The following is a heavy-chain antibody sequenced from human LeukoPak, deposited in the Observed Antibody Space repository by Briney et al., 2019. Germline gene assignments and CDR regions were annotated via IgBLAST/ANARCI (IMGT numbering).Heavy chain of an antibody. Sequence: SSETLSLTCTVSGGSISSGGYYWSWIRQHPGKGLEWIGYIYYSGSTYYNPSLKSRVTISVDTSKNQFSLKLSSVTAADRAVYYCAKGFCEGGWYHPCPVFDYWGQGTLVTVSS. CDR1: GGSISSGGYY. CDR3: AKGFCEGGWYHPCPVFDY. CDR2: IYYSGST. J-gene: IGHJ4*02. D-gene: IGHD2-15*01. V-gene: IGHV4-31*03.